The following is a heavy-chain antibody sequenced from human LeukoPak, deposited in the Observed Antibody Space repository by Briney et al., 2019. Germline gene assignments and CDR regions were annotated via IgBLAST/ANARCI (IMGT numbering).Heavy chain of an antibody. Sequence: GSLRLSCAASGFTFSDYYMSWIRQAPGKGLEWIGSIYYSGSTYYNPSLKSRVTISVDTSKNQFSLKLSSVTAADTAVYYCARRRDVRYYYYYMDVWGKGTTVTVSS. CDR3: ARRRDVRYYYYYMDV. D-gene: IGHD2-8*01. CDR2: IYYSGST. V-gene: IGHV4-38-2*01. J-gene: IGHJ6*03. CDR1: GFTFSDYY.